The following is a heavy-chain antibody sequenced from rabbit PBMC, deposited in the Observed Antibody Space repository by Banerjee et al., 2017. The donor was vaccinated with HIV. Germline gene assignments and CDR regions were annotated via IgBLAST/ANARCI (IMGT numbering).Heavy chain of an antibody. CDR1: GFSFSSSYY. V-gene: IGHV1S40*01. J-gene: IGHJ6*01. CDR3: ARHWDL. CDR2: IYAGSSGST. Sequence: QSLEESGGDLVKPGASLTLTCTASGFSFSSSYYMCWVRQAPGKGLEWIACIYAGSSGSTYYASWAKGRFTISKTSSTTVTLQMTSLTAADTATYFCARHWDLWGPGTLVTVS.